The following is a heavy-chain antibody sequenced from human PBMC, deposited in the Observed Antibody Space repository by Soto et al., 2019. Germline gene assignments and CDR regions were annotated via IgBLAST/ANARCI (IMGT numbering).Heavy chain of an antibody. D-gene: IGHD6-6*01. J-gene: IGHJ6*02. CDR2: IYHSGST. CDR3: ARGPYSSSSNYYYYGMDV. CDR1: GGSISSGGYS. Sequence: QLQLQESGSGLVKPSQTLSLTCAVSGGSISSGGYSWSWIRQPPGKVLDWIGYIYHSGSTYYNPSLKSRVTISVDRSKNQFSLKLSSVTAADTAVYYCARGPYSSSSNYYYYGMDVWGQGTTVTVSS. V-gene: IGHV4-30-2*01.